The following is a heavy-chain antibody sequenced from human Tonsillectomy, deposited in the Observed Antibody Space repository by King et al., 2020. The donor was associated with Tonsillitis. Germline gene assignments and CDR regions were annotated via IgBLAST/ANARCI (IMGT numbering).Heavy chain of an antibody. CDR3: ARGSSGWSEGSY. CDR1: GFTFSNYW. D-gene: IGHD6-19*01. Sequence: VQLVESGGGLVQPGGSLRLSCVASGFTFSNYWMSWVRQAPGKGLEWVANINQDGSEKYNGDSVKGRFTISRDNAKNSLYLQMSSLRAEDTAVYYCARGSSGWSEGSYWGQEILVTVSS. V-gene: IGHV3-7*03. J-gene: IGHJ4*02. CDR2: INQDGSEK.